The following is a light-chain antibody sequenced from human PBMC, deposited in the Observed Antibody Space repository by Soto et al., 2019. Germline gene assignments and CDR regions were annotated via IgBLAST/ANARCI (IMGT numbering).Light chain of an antibody. CDR3: CSSTTDLTPYV. CDR1: SSDVGGHDD. CDR2: GVN. V-gene: IGLV2-14*03. Sequence: QAALSPPASVTGSRGEAITISWTGTSSDVGGHDDVCWYQQQLGKVLKLLIYGVNDRRSGVSNSFSGSKSGNEASLTISGLQAEDAADYSCCSSTTDLTPYVFGTGPKVTVL. J-gene: IGLJ1*01.